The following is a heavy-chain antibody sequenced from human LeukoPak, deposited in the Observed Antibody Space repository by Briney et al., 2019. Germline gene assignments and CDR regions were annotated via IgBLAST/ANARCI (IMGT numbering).Heavy chain of an antibody. CDR1: GFTFSSYS. Sequence: GGSLRLSCAASGFTFSSYSMNWVRQAPGKGLEWVSSISSSSSYIYYADSVKGRFTISRDNAKNSLYLQMNSLRAEDTAVYYCAREAELLGELSPNWFDPWGQGTLVTVSS. CDR2: ISSSSSYI. D-gene: IGHD3-16*02. CDR3: AREAELLGELSPNWFDP. J-gene: IGHJ5*02. V-gene: IGHV3-21*01.